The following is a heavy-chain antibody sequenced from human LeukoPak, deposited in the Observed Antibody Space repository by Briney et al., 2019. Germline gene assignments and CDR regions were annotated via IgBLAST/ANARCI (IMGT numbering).Heavy chain of an antibody. J-gene: IGHJ3*02. CDR1: GFTFSSYS. Sequence: GGSLRLSCAASGFTFSSYSMNWVRQAPGKGLEWVSSISSSSSYIYYADSVKGRFTISRDNAKNSLYLQTNSLRAEDTAVYYCAIDHSSPPTGIWGQGTMVTVSS. CDR3: AIDHSSPPTGI. V-gene: IGHV3-21*01. CDR2: ISSSSSYI. D-gene: IGHD6-13*01.